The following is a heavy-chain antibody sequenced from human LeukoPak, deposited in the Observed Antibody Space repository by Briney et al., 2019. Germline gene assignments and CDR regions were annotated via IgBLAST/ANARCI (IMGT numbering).Heavy chain of an antibody. Sequence: RGGSPRLSCAASGFTFSSYGMHWVRQAPGKGLEWVAHISYDGSNEYYPDSVKGRFTISRDNSRNTLYLQMNSLRAEDTAVYYCAKVWERGSSTGLCFDYWGQGTLVTVSS. V-gene: IGHV3-30*18. J-gene: IGHJ4*02. D-gene: IGHD2-2*01. CDR3: AKVWERGSSTGLCFDY. CDR1: GFTFSSYG. CDR2: ISYDGSNE.